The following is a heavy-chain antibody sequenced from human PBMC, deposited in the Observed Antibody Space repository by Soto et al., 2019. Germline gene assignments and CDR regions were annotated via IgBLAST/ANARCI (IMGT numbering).Heavy chain of an antibody. CDR3: TRDRKGDGYKNFEY. D-gene: IGHD5-12*01. CDR1: GFSLSEYS. Sequence: GGSLRLSCAASGFSLSEYSMNWVRQAPGKGLEWVSYINSGSSIYYADSVKGRFTISRDNAKNSLYLQMSSLRDDDTAVYYCTRDRKGDGYKNFEYWGQGTLVTVSS. V-gene: IGHV3-48*02. J-gene: IGHJ4*02. CDR2: INSGSSI.